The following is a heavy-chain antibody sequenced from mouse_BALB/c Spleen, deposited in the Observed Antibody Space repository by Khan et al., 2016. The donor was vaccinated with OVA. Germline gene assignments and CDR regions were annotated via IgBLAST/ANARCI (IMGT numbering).Heavy chain of an antibody. Sequence: QIQLVQSGAELVRPGVSVKISCKGSGYTFTDFTLHWVKQSHAMSLEWIGVISTYYGDATYNQRFKDKATMTVDKSSSTAYMELARLTSEDSAIYVGTRGGGGNRFAYWGQGTLVTVSA. CDR2: ISTYYGDA. CDR1: GYTFTDFT. CDR3: TRGGGGNRFAY. V-gene: IGHV1S137*01. J-gene: IGHJ3*01.